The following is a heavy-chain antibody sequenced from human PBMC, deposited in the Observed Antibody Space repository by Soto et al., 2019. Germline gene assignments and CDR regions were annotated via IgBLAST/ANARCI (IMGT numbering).Heavy chain of an antibody. V-gene: IGHV4-59*01. CDR1: GSSFRNYY. CDR3: GRNRVPLN. J-gene: IGHJ4*02. D-gene: IGHD1-1*01. CDR2: VDYSGGT. Sequence: QVQLQESGPGLVKPSETLSLTCTVSGSSFRNYYWSWSRQPPGQGLEWIGYVDYSGGTNYNPSLKSRVSISLDTSNSQFSLRLTSVTAADTAVYYCGRNRVPLNWGQGSLVTVSS.